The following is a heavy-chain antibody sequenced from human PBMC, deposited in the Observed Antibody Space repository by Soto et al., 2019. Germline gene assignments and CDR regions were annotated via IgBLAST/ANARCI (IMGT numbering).Heavy chain of an antibody. V-gene: IGHV1-2*02. CDR2: IIPNSGGT. D-gene: IGHD2-21*02. CDR1: GGTFSSYA. CDR3: ARGRGYCGGDCYLLSLSHWFDP. J-gene: IGHJ5*02. Sequence: QVQLVQSGAEVKKPGSSVKVSCKASGGTFSSYAISWVRQAPGQGLEWMGGIIPNSGGTNYAQKFQGRVTMTRDTSISTAYMELSRLRSDDTAVYYCARGRGYCGGDCYLLSLSHWFDPWGQGTLVTVSS.